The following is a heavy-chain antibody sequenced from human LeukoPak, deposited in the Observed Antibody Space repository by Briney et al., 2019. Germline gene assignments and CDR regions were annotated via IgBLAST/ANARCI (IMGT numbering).Heavy chain of an antibody. V-gene: IGHV1-2*02. CDR1: GYTFTGYY. Sequence: ASVKVSCKASGYTFTGYYMHWGRQAPGQGLEWMGWINPNSGGTNYAQKFQGRVTMTRDTPISTAYMELSRLRSDDTAVYYCARTVRYREAYYYYYYMDVWGKGTTVTVSS. D-gene: IGHD5-18*01. J-gene: IGHJ6*03. CDR3: ARTVRYREAYYYYYYMDV. CDR2: INPNSGGT.